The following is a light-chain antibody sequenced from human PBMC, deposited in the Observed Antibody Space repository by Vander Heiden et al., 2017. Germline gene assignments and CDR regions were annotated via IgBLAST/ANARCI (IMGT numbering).Light chain of an antibody. CDR3: QVWDSSSDHVV. CDR1: NIGRKS. J-gene: IGLJ2*01. Sequence: SYVLPQPPSVSVAPGQTARITCEGNNIGRKSVHWYQQMPGQAPVLVVYDDRVRPSGIPERFSGSDSGNTATLTISRVEAGDEADYSCQVWDSSSDHVVFGGGTKLTVL. CDR2: DDR. V-gene: IGLV3-21*02.